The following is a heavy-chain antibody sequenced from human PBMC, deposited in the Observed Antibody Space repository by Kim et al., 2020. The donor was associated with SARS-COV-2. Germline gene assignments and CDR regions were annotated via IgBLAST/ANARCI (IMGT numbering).Heavy chain of an antibody. D-gene: IGHD3-22*01. V-gene: IGHV4-4*02. Sequence: SETLSLTCAVSGGSISSSNWWCWVRQPPGRGLEWIGEIYHSGSTNYNPSLKSPATISVAKSKNQFPLKLCSVTAADTAVYYCARDPERYYDSSGYYGYWGQGTLVTVSS. J-gene: IGHJ4*02. CDR1: GGSISSSNW. CDR2: IYHSGST. CDR3: ARDPERYYDSSGYYGY.